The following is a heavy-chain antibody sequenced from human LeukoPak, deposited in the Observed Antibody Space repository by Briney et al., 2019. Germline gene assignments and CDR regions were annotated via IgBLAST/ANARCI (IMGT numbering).Heavy chain of an antibody. D-gene: IGHD1-26*01. CDR2: IYSGGST. Sequence: GGSLRPSCAASGFTVSSNYMSWVRQAPGKGLEWVSVIYSGGSTYYADSVKGRFTISRDNSKNTLYLQMNSLRAEDTAVYYCARGIVGAPNWFDPWGQGTLVTVSS. CDR3: ARGIVGAPNWFDP. V-gene: IGHV3-53*01. J-gene: IGHJ5*02. CDR1: GFTVSSNY.